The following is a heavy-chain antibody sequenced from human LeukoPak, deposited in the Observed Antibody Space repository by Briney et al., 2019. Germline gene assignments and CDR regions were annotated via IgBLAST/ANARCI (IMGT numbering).Heavy chain of an antibody. CDR1: GHSFDEHA. D-gene: IGHD3/OR15-3a*01. CDR2: ISWNSRDI. Sequence: PGRSLTLSCSASGHSFDEHAMHWVRQRPGKGLEWVAGISWNSRDIGYADPVQGRFTVSRDNARKSLYHHMTRLRSEDTALYYCVKVLDLSKHYFDHWGEGTLVTVSP. V-gene: IGHV3-9*01. CDR3: VKVLDLSKHYFDH. J-gene: IGHJ4*02.